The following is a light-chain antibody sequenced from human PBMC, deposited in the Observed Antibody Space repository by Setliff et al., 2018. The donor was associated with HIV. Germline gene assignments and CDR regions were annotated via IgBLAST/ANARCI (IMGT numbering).Light chain of an antibody. Sequence: QSVLTQHASVSGSPGQSITISCTGTSSDVGGYSYVSWYQQHPGKAPKLIIYEVRNRPSGVSNRFSGSKSGNTASLTISGLQAEDDADYYCSSYAITNTLPFGTGTKVTVL. V-gene: IGLV2-14*01. CDR2: EVR. J-gene: IGLJ1*01. CDR1: SSDVGGYSY. CDR3: SSYAITNTLP.